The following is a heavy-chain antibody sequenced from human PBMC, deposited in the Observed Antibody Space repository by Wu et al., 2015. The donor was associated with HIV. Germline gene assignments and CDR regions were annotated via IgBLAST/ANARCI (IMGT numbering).Heavy chain of an antibody. CDR2: MNPNSGNT. J-gene: IGHJ4*02. V-gene: IGHV1-8*02. CDR1: GYTFTSYD. CDR3: AKVSPEAYCTYGLCFLDF. D-gene: IGHD2-8*01. Sequence: QVQLVQSGAEVKKPGASVKVSCKASGYTFTSYDINWVRQATGQGLEWMGWMNPNSGNTGYAQKFQGRVTMTRNTFISTAYMELSSLRFEDTAVYYCAKVSPEAYCTYGLCFLDFWGQGTLVTVSS.